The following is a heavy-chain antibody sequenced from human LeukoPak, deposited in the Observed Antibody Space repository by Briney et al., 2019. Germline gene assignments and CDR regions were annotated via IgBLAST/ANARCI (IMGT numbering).Heavy chain of an antibody. V-gene: IGHV1-69*06. CDR2: IIPIFGTA. CDR1: GGTFSSYA. CDR3: ARVPQGSSWPYYFDY. D-gene: IGHD6-13*01. J-gene: IGHJ4*02. Sequence: GSSVNVSCKASGGTFSSYAISWVRQAPGQGLEWMGGIIPIFGTANYAQKFQGRVTITADRSTTTAYMELSSLRSEDTAVYYCARVPQGSSWPYYFDYWGQGTLVTVSS.